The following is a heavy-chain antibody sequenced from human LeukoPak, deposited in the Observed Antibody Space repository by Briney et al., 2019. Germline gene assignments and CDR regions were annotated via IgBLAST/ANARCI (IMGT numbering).Heavy chain of an antibody. D-gene: IGHD1-26*01. CDR3: ARVGRGSGSFYYFDY. Sequence: GASVKVSCKASGYMFTAYGISWVRQAPGQGLEWMGWISAYNGNTNYAHKLQGRVTMTTDTSTSTAYMELRSLRSDDTAVYYCARVGRGSGSFYYFDYWGQGTLLTLSS. CDR1: GYMFTAYG. V-gene: IGHV1-18*01. J-gene: IGHJ4*02. CDR2: ISAYNGNT.